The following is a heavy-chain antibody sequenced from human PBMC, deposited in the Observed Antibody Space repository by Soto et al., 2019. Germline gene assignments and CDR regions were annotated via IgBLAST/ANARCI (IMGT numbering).Heavy chain of an antibody. CDR1: GYTFTGYY. J-gene: IGHJ5*02. Sequence: ASVKVSCKASGYTFTGYYMHWVRQAPGQGLEWMGWINPNSGGTNYAQKFQGRVTMTRDTSISTAYTELSRLRSDDTAVYYCARVGGGYCSSTSCRRFDPWGQGTLVTVSS. CDR2: INPNSGGT. V-gene: IGHV1-2*02. CDR3: ARVGGGYCSSTSCRRFDP. D-gene: IGHD2-2*01.